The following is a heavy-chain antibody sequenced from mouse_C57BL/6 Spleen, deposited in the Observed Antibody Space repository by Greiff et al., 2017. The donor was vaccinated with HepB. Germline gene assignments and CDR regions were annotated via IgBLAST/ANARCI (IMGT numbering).Heavy chain of an antibody. J-gene: IGHJ2*01. D-gene: IGHD2-4*01. Sequence: QVHLQQSGAELVKPGASVKISCKASGYAFSSYWMNWVKQRPGKGLEWIGQIYPGDGDTNYNGKFKGKATLTADKSSSTAYMQLSSLTSEDSAVYFCARGNYDYDGYFDYWGQGTTLTVSS. CDR2: IYPGDGDT. CDR1: GYAFSSYW. CDR3: ARGNYDYDGYFDY. V-gene: IGHV1-80*01.